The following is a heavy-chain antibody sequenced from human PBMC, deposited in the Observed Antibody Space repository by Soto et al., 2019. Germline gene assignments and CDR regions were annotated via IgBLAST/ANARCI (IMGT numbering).Heavy chain of an antibody. V-gene: IGHV5-10-1*01. D-gene: IGHD3-10*01. Sequence: PGESLKISCKGSGYSFISYWISWVRQMPGKGLEWMGRIDPSDSYTNHSPSFQGHVTISADKSISTAYLQWSSLKASDTAMYYCARRTTMVRGVMEQWGKGTLVTVSS. J-gene: IGHJ4*02. CDR1: GYSFISYW. CDR2: IDPSDSYT. CDR3: ARRTTMVRGVMEQ.